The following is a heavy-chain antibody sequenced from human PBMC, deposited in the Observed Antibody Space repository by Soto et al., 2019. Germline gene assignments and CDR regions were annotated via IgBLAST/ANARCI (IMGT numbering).Heavy chain of an antibody. CDR3: ATRKDYYGSSGYSW. CDR2: FDPEDGET. CDR1: GYTLAELS. J-gene: IGHJ4*02. D-gene: IGHD3-22*01. Sequence: GASVKVSCKVSGYTLAELSMHWVRQAPGKGLEWMGGFDPEDGETIYAQKFQGRVTMTEDTSTDTAYMELSSLRSEDTAVYYCATRKDYYGSSGYSWWGQGTLVTVSS. V-gene: IGHV1-24*01.